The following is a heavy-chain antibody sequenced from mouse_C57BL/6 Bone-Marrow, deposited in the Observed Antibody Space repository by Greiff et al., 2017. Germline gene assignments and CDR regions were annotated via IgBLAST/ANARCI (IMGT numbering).Heavy chain of an antibody. CDR2: VYPYNGGT. D-gene: IGHD2-3*01. CDR1: GFTFTDYY. V-gene: IGHV1-36*01. J-gene: IGHJ4*01. Sequence: EVQRVESGPVLVKPGPSVKISCKASGFTFTDYYMHWVKQSHGKSLEWIGLVYPYNGGTSYNQKFKGKATLTVDTSSSTAYMELNSLTSEDSAVYYCAREAYDGYYYAMDYWGQGTSVTVSS. CDR3: AREAYDGYYYAMDY.